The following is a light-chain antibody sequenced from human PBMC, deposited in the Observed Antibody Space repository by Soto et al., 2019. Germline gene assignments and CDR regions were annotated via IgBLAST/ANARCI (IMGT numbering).Light chain of an antibody. Sequence: DIVMTQSPLSLAVSPGEPASISCRSSQSHLHSNGYNYLDWYLQKPWQSPQLLIYLGSNRDSGVPDRFSGSGSGSDFTLEISRVEAEDVGVYYCMQALQTRLTFGGGTKAQIK. CDR3: MQALQTRLT. CDR2: LGS. V-gene: IGKV2-28*01. J-gene: IGKJ4*01. CDR1: QSHLHSNGYNY.